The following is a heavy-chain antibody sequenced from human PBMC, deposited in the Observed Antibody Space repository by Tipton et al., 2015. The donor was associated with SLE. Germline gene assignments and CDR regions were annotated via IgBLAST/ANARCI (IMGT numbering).Heavy chain of an antibody. CDR3: ARQMGLLWFGESNWFDP. CDR2: IYHSGNT. Sequence: LRLSCAVSDYSISSGYYWGWIRQPPGKGLEWIGSIYHSGNTFYNPSLRGRVTVSVDTSKNQFSLKLNSVTAADTAVYYCARQMGLLWFGESNWFDPWGQGTLVTVSS. D-gene: IGHD3-10*01. CDR1: DYSISSGYY. V-gene: IGHV4-38-2*01. J-gene: IGHJ5*02.